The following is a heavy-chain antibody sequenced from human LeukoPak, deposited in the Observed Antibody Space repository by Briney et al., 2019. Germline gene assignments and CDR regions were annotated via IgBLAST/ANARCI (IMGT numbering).Heavy chain of an antibody. CDR2: MNPNSGNT. CDR1: GYTFTSYD. CDR3: ARGAGEYCSSTSCYKEWDAFDI. V-gene: IGHV1-8*03. D-gene: IGHD2-2*02. J-gene: IGHJ3*02. Sequence: REASVKVSCKASGYTFTSYDINWVRQATGQGLEWMGWMNPNSGNTGYAQKFQGRGTITRNTSISTAYMELSSLRSEDTAVYYCARGAGEYCSSTSCYKEWDAFDIWGQGTMVTVSS.